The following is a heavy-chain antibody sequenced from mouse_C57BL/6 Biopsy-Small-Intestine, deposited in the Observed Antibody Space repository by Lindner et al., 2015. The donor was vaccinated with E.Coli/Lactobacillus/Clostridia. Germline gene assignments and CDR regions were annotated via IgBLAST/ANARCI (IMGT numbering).Heavy chain of an antibody. V-gene: IGHV1-26*01. CDR3: TTERDLGVYYGH. J-gene: IGHJ2*01. CDR2: INPNNGGT. CDR1: GYTFTDYY. Sequence: VQLQESGPELVKPGASVKISCKASGYTFTDYYMNWVRQSHGKSLEWIGDINPNNGGTSYNQKFKDKATLTVDKSSSTAYMELRSLTSEDSAVYYCTTERDLGVYYGHWGQGTTLTASS.